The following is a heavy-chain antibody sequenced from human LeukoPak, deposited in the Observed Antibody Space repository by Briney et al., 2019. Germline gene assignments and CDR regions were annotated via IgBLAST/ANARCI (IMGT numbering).Heavy chain of an antibody. CDR1: GGSISSYY. J-gene: IGHJ3*02. D-gene: IGHD6-13*01. Sequence: SETLSLTCTVSGGSISSYYWSWIRQPPGKGLEWIGYIYYSGSTNYNPSLKSRVTISVDTSKNQFSLKLSSMTAADTAVYYCARDKVLRYSSSWYSAFDIWGQGTMVTVSS. V-gene: IGHV4-59*01. CDR2: IYYSGST. CDR3: ARDKVLRYSSSWYSAFDI.